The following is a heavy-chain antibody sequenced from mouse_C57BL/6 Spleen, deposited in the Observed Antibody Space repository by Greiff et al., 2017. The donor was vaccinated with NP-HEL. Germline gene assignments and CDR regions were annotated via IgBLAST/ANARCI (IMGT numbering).Heavy chain of an antibody. V-gene: IGHV1-52*01. CDR1: GYTFTSYW. CDR2: IDPSDSET. CDR3: ARGEDYGNYVRAMDY. J-gene: IGHJ4*01. D-gene: IGHD2-1*01. Sequence: QVQLQQPGAELVRPGSSVKLSCKASGYTFTSYWMHWVKQRPIQGLEWIGNIDPSDSETHYNQKFKDKATLTVDKSSSTAYMQLSSLTSEDSAVYYCARGEDYGNYVRAMDYWGQGTSVTVSS.